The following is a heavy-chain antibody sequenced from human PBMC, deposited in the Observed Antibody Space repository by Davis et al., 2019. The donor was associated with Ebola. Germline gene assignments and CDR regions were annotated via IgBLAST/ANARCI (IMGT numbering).Heavy chain of an antibody. V-gene: IGHV3-74*01. Sequence: PGGSLRLSCAASGFTLSSYWMHWVRLVPGKGLVWVSRINGDGSSTNYADSVQGRFTISRDNAKNTLYLQMTSLRVDDTAVYYCAKDTSNIWFDIWGQGTNATVSS. J-gene: IGHJ3*02. D-gene: IGHD1-26*01. CDR3: AKDTSNIWFDI. CDR1: GFTLSSYW. CDR2: INGDGSST.